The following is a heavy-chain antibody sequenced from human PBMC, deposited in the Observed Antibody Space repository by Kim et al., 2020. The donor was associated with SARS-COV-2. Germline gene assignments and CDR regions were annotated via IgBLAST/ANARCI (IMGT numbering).Heavy chain of an antibody. CDR3: ARAEQRFVPFDA. D-gene: IGHD3-10*01. CDR1: GGSISSSSYY. CDR2: TYYSGST. Sequence: SETLSLTCTVSGGSISSSSYYWGWIRQPPGKGLEWIGSTYYSGSTSYNPSLKSRVIISVDTSKNHVSLKVRCEPDADTAVDSCARAEQRFVPFDA. V-gene: IGHV4-39*07. J-gene: IGHJ3*01.